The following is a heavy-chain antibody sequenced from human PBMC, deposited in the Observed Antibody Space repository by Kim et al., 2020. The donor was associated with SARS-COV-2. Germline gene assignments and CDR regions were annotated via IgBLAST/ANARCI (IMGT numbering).Heavy chain of an antibody. Sequence: GGSLRLSCAASGFTFDDYAMHWVRQAPGKGLEWVSGISWNSGSIGYADSVKGRFTISRDNAKNSLYLQMNSLRAEDTALYYCARGGNMIVVVQGSFDMWGEGTILTVSS. D-gene: IGHD3-22*01. CDR2: ISWNSGSI. V-gene: IGHV3-9*01. CDR1: GFTFDDYA. CDR3: ARGGNMIVVVQGSFDM. J-gene: IGHJ3*02.